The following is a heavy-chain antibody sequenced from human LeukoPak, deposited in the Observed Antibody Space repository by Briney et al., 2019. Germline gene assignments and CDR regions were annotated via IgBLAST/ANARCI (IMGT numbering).Heavy chain of an antibody. CDR1: GFTFSSYA. Sequence: GGSLRLSCAASGFTFSSYAMHWVRQAPGKGLEWVAVISYDGSNKYYADSVKGRFTISRDNSKNTLYLQMNSLRAEHTAVYYCARDTRVRFLEWLSPSMDVWGKGTTVTVSS. J-gene: IGHJ6*03. CDR2: ISYDGSNK. D-gene: IGHD3-3*01. V-gene: IGHV3-30*04. CDR3: ARDTRVRFLEWLSPSMDV.